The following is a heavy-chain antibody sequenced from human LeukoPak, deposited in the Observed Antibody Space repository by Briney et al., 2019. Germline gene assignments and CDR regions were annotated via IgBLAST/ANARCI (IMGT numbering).Heavy chain of an antibody. V-gene: IGHV3-48*01. Sequence: GGSLRLSCAASGFTFSSYSMNWARQAPGKGLEWVSYISYSSSTIYYADSVKGRFTISRDNGKNSLYLQMNSLRAEDTAVYYCARDRLHYGEYEKTFDYWGQGTLVTASS. D-gene: IGHD4-17*01. CDR1: GFTFSSYS. CDR2: ISYSSSTI. J-gene: IGHJ4*02. CDR3: ARDRLHYGEYEKTFDY.